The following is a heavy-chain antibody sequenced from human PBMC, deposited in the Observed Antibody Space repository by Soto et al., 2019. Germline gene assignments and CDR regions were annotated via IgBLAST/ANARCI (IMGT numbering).Heavy chain of an antibody. D-gene: IGHD2-15*01. J-gene: IGHJ6*03. CDR1: GFTFTNYW. CDR3: ARGDCGGGTCYSLAGSFYYYMDV. V-gene: IGHV3-74*01. Sequence: EVKLVESGGGLVQPGGSLRLSCAASGFTFTNYWMYWVRQAPGKGLVWVSRINSDGRVSSYADSVKGRLTISRDNVKNTLYLQMNSLRAEDTAVYYCARGDCGGGTCYSLAGSFYYYMDVWGKGTTVTVFS. CDR2: INSDGRVS.